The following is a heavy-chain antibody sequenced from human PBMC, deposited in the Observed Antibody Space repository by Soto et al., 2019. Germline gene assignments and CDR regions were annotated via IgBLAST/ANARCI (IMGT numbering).Heavy chain of an antibody. J-gene: IGHJ6*02. Sequence: PSETLSLTCTVSGGSISSSSYYWGWIRQPPGKGLEWIGSIYYSGSTYYNPSLKSRVTISVDTSKNQFSLKLSSVTAADTAVYYCVHWNYVNYYYGMDVWGQGTTVT. D-gene: IGHD1-7*01. CDR1: GGSISSSSYY. V-gene: IGHV4-39*01. CDR2: IYYSGST. CDR3: VHWNYVNYYYGMDV.